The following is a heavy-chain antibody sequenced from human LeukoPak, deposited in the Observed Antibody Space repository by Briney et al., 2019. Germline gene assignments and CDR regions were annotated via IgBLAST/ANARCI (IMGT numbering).Heavy chain of an antibody. D-gene: IGHD3-22*01. CDR1: GFTFSSYT. CDR2: ISGSGGST. Sequence: PGGSLRLSCAASGFTFSSYTMSWVRQAPGKGLEWVSTISGSGGSTYYADSVKGRFTISRDNSKNTLYLQMNSPRAEDTAVYYCASIGDAFDIWHQGTMVTGSS. J-gene: IGHJ3*02. CDR3: ASIGDAFDI. V-gene: IGHV3-23*01.